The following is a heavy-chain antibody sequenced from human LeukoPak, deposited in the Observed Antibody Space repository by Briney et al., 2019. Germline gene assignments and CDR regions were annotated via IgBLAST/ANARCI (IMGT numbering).Heavy chain of an antibody. D-gene: IGHD6-13*01. J-gene: IGHJ6*03. CDR1: GFTVSSNY. Sequence: GGFLRLSCAASGFTVSSNYMSWVRQAPGKGLGWVSVIYSGGSTYYADSVKGRFTISRDNSKNTLYLQMNSLRAEDTAVYYCARNLAAATYYYYYYMDVWGKGTTVTISS. CDR3: ARNLAAATYYYYYYMDV. V-gene: IGHV3-53*01. CDR2: IYSGGST.